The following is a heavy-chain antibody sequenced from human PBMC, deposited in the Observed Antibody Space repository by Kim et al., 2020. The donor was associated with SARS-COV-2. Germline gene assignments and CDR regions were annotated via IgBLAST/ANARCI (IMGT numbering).Heavy chain of an antibody. CDR1: GGSISSSSYY. Sequence: SETLSLTCTVSGGSISSSSYYWGWIRQPPGKGLEWIGSIYYSGSTYYNPSLKSRVTISVDTSKNQFSLKLSSVTAADTAVYYCTRHPPVDYFDYWGQGTLVTVSS. J-gene: IGHJ4*02. V-gene: IGHV4-39*01. CDR3: TRHPPVDYFDY. CDR2: IYYSGST.